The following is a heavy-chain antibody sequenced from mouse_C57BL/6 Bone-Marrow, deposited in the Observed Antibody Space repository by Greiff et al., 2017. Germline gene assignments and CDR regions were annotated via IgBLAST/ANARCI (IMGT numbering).Heavy chain of an antibody. CDR3: ARVKLFFDY. J-gene: IGHJ2*01. Sequence: QVQLQQSGAELVKPGASVKLSCKASGYAFSSYWMHWVKQRPGKGLEWIGQIYPGDGDTNYNGKFKGKATLTADKSSSTAYMQLSSLTSEDSAVYCCARVKLFFDYWGQGTTLTVSS. V-gene: IGHV1-80*01. CDR1: GYAFSSYW. CDR2: IYPGDGDT.